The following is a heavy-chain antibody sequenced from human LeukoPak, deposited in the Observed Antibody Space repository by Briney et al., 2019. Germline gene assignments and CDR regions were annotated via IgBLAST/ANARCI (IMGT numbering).Heavy chain of an antibody. J-gene: IGHJ5*02. Sequence: SETLPLTCVVYGASFSNYYWSWIRQPPGKGLQWIAYIYYSGSNYYNPSLKSRVTVSVDTSKNQFSLRLSSVTAADTAVYYCARESNYYGSGTGWFDPWGQGTLVTVSS. V-gene: IGHV4-59*12. CDR1: GASFSNYY. D-gene: IGHD3-10*01. CDR3: ARESNYYGSGTGWFDP. CDR2: IYYSGSN.